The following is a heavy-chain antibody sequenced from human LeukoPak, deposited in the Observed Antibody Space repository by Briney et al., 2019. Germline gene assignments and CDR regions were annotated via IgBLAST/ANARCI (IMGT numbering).Heavy chain of an antibody. Sequence: ASVKVSCKASGYTFTSYYMRWVRQAPGQGLEWMGIINPSGGSTSYAQKFQGRVTMTRDMSTSTVYMELSSLRSEDTAVYYCARDFSGSYPLDYWGQGTLVTVSS. J-gene: IGHJ4*02. V-gene: IGHV1-46*01. D-gene: IGHD1-26*01. CDR1: GYTFTSYY. CDR2: INPSGGST. CDR3: ARDFSGSYPLDY.